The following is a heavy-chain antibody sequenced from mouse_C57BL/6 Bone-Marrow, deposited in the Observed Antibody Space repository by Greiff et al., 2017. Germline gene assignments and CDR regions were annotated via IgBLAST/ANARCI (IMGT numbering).Heavy chain of an antibody. CDR3: ARDYSNYLFAY. J-gene: IGHJ3*01. Sequence: EVKLVESGGGLVKPGGSLKLSCAASGFTFSSYAMSWVRQTPEKRLEWVATISDGGSYTYYPDNVKGRFTISRDNAKNNLYLQMSHLKSEDTAMYYCARDYSNYLFAYWGQGTLVTVSA. CDR2: ISDGGSYT. D-gene: IGHD2-5*01. CDR1: GFTFSSYA. V-gene: IGHV5-4*01.